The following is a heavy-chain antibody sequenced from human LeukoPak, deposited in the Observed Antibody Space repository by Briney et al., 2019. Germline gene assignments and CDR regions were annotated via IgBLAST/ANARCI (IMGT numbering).Heavy chain of an antibody. D-gene: IGHD3-16*01. CDR2: MNPNSGNT. Sequence: ASVKVSCKASGYTFTGYYMHWVRQAPGQGLEWMGWMNPNSGNTGYAQKFQGRVTMTRNTSISTAYMELSSLRSEDTAVYYCARTFGWDPMDVWGKGTTVTISS. J-gene: IGHJ6*03. CDR1: GYTFTGYY. CDR3: ARTFGWDPMDV. V-gene: IGHV1-8*02.